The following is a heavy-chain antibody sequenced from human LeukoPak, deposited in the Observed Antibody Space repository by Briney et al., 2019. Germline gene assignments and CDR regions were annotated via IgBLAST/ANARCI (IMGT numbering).Heavy chain of an antibody. Sequence: PGGSLRLSCAASGFTFSSYAMHWVRQAPGKGLEWVAVISYDGSNKYYADSVKGRFTISRDNSKNTLYLQMNSLRAEDTAVYYCARDTMSIAARDDAFDIWGQGTMVTVSS. V-gene: IGHV3-30-3*01. CDR2: ISYDGSNK. D-gene: IGHD6-6*01. CDR3: ARDTMSIAARDDAFDI. J-gene: IGHJ3*02. CDR1: GFTFSSYA.